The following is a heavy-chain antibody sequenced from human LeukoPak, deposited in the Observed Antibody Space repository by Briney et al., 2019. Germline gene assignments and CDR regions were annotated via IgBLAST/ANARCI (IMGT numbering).Heavy chain of an antibody. CDR3: ARHRVEERGYSSSRRIDY. D-gene: IGHD6-6*01. CDR1: GFTFSSYA. J-gene: IGHJ4*02. Sequence: GGSLRLSCAASGFTFSSYAMHWVRQAPGKGLEWVAVISYDGSNKYYADSVKGRFTISRDNSKNTLYLQMNSLRAEDTAVYYCARHRVEERGYSSSRRIDYWGQGTLVTVSS. V-gene: IGHV3-30-3*01. CDR2: ISYDGSNK.